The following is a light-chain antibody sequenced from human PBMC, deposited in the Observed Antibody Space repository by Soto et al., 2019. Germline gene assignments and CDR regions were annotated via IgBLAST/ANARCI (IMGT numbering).Light chain of an antibody. V-gene: IGKV1-39*01. CDR1: QSISSY. J-gene: IGKJ3*01. CDR2: AAS. CDR3: QQSYSTLGVT. Sequence: DIQMTQSPSSLSASVGDRVTITCRASQSISSYLNWYQQKPGKAPKLLIYAASSLQSGVPSRFSGSESGTDFTLTISSLQPEDFATYYCQQSYSTLGVTFGPGTKVDIK.